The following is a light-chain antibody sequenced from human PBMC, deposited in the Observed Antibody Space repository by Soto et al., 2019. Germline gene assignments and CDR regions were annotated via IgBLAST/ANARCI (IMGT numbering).Light chain of an antibody. Sequence: EIVMTPSPATLSVSPGERATLSCRASQSVISDLAWYHQKPGQAPRLLIYGASTRATGIPARFSGSGSGTEFTLTINSLQSEDFAVYYCQQYNNWPRTFGQGTKVDIK. V-gene: IGKV3-15*01. J-gene: IGKJ1*01. CDR1: QSVISD. CDR3: QQYNNWPRT. CDR2: GAS.